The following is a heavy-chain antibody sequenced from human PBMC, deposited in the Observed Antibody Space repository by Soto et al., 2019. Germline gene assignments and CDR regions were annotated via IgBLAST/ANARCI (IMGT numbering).Heavy chain of an antibody. CDR1: DGSISSISYY. V-gene: IGHV4-39*01. CDR2: IYYSGST. Sequence: SETLSLTCTVSDGSISSISYYWGWIRQPPGKGLEWIGSIYYSGSTYYNPSLKSRVTISVDTSKNQFSLKLSSVTAADTAVYYCARGVASVVTSYFDYWGQGTLVTVPQ. CDR3: ARGVASVVTSYFDY. D-gene: IGHD2-21*02. J-gene: IGHJ4*02.